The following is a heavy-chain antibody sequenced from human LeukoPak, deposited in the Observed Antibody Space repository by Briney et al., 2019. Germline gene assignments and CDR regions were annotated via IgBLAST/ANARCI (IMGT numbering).Heavy chain of an antibody. CDR2: ISGSGGST. CDR1: GFTFSSYA. V-gene: IGHV3-23*01. Sequence: GGSLRLSCAASGFTFSSYAMSWVRQAPGKGLEWVSAISGSGGSTYYADSVKGRFTISRDNSKNSLYLQMNSLRTEDTALYYCVAAATWGYFDYWGQGTLVTVSS. J-gene: IGHJ4*02. D-gene: IGHD6-13*01. CDR3: VAAATWGYFDY.